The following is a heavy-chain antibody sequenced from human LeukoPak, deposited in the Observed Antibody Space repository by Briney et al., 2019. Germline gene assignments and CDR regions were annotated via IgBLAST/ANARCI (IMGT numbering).Heavy chain of an antibody. D-gene: IGHD6-19*01. V-gene: IGHV4-39*07. Sequence: PSETLSLTCAVSGGSISNSSYYWGWIRQPPGKGLEWIGNIYHSGITYYNPSLKSRVTISVDTSKNQFSLKLTSVTAADTAVYYCARSESQWLRYYYMDVWGKGTTVTVSS. CDR2: IYHSGIT. CDR3: ARSESQWLRYYYMDV. J-gene: IGHJ6*03. CDR1: GGSISNSSYY.